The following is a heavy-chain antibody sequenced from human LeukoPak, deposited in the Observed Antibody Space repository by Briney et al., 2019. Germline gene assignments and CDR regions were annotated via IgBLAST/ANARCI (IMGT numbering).Heavy chain of an antibody. CDR1: GFTFDDYA. D-gene: IGHD3-22*01. CDR2: ISWNSGSI. J-gene: IGHJ3*02. V-gene: IGHV3-9*01. Sequence: GGSLRLSCAASGFTFDDYAMHWVRQAPGKGLEWVSGISWNSGSIGYADSVKGRFTISRDNAKNSLYLQMNSLRAEDTALYYCAKDMFHYYDSSGYLGFVAFDIWGQGTMVTVSS. CDR3: AKDMFHYYDSSGYLGFVAFDI.